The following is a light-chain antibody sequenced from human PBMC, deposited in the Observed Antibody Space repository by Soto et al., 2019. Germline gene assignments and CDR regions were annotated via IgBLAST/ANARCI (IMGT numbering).Light chain of an antibody. CDR2: EVS. Sequence: QSALTQPPSASGSPGQSVTISCTGTSSDVGGYNYVSWYQHHPGTAPKLLIYEVSKRPSGVPARFSGSKSGNTASLTVSGLQAEDEADYYCQSYDSSLSGHYVFGTGTKLTVL. CDR3: QSYDSSLSGHYV. V-gene: IGLV2-8*01. J-gene: IGLJ1*01. CDR1: SSDVGGYNY.